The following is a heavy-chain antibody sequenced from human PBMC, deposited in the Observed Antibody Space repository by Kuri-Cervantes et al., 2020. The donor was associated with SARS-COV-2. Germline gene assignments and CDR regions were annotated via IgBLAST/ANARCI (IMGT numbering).Heavy chain of an antibody. CDR2: IYYSGGT. CDR1: GGSISSYY. V-gene: IGHV4-59*01. Sequence: GSLRLSCTVSGGSISSYYWSWIRQPPGKGLEWIGYIYYSGGTNYNPSLKSRVTISVDTSKNQFSLKLSSVTAADTAVYYCARDKGTYKKSYYYYYYMDVGGKGTTVTVSS. D-gene: IGHD1-14*01. J-gene: IGHJ6*03. CDR3: ARDKGTYKKSYYYYYYMDV.